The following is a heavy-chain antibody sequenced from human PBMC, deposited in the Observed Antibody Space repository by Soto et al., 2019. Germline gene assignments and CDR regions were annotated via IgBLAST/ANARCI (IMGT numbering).Heavy chain of an antibody. CDR3: ARDPLWFGELLLDY. D-gene: IGHD3-10*01. CDR2: ISSSSTTI. Sequence: EVQLVESGGGLVQPGGSLRLSCAASGFTFSSYSMNWVRQAPGKGLEWVSYISSSSTTIYYADSVKGRFTISRDHAKNSLYLQMHSLRAEDTAVYYCARDPLWFGELLLDYWGQGTLVTVSS. J-gene: IGHJ4*02. CDR1: GFTFSSYS. V-gene: IGHV3-48*01.